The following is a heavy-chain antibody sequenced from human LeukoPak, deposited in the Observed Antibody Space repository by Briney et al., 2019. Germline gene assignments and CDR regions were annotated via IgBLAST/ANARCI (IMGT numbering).Heavy chain of an antibody. CDR2: ISGGGDIT. D-gene: IGHD3-10*01. V-gene: IGHV3-23*01. CDR1: GFTFSTYA. CDR3: ARGLLWFGELPNPGAFDI. J-gene: IGHJ3*02. Sequence: GGSLRLSCAASGFTFSTYAMGWVRQAPGKGLEWVSAISGGGDITYYADSVKGRFTISRDNSKNTLYLQMNSLGAEDTAVYYCARGLLWFGELPNPGAFDIWGQGTMVTVSS.